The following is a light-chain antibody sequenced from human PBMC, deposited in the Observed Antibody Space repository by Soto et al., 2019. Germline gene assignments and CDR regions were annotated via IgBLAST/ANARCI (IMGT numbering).Light chain of an antibody. CDR1: NSNIGNKD. Sequence: QSVLTQPPSVSAAAGQTVTISCSGSNSNIGNKDVSWYQHFPGTAPKLLIYDNDRRPSGIPARFSASKSGTLATLAITGLQTGDEGDYVCGTWDSSLSVVVFGGGTKLTVL. V-gene: IGLV1-51*01. CDR2: DND. J-gene: IGLJ2*01. CDR3: GTWDSSLSVVV.